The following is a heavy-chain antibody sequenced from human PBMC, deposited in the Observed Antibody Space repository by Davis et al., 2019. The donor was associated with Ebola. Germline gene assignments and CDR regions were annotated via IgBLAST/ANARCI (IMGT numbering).Heavy chain of an antibody. V-gene: IGHV3-30-3*01. Sequence: GGSLRLSCAASGFTFSSYAMHWVRQAPGKGLEWVAVISYDGSNKYYADSVKGRFTISRDNSKNTLYLQMNSLRAEDTAVYYCARAEDDYGEYPDALDIWGQGTVVTVSS. D-gene: IGHD4-17*01. CDR1: GFTFSSYA. CDR2: ISYDGSNK. J-gene: IGHJ3*02. CDR3: ARAEDDYGEYPDALDI.